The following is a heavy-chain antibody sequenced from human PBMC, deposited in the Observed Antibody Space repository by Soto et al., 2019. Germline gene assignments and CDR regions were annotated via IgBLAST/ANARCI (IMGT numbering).Heavy chain of an antibody. D-gene: IGHD2-2*01. V-gene: IGHV1-69*13. Sequence: GASVKVSCKVAGYILSELSIHWVRQAPGKGLEWMGGIIPIFGTANYAQKFQGRVTITADESTSTAYMELSSLRSEDTAVYYCARVGIAIVVVPAAPPYYYGMDVWGQGTTVTVSS. CDR2: IIPIFGTA. CDR1: GYILSELS. J-gene: IGHJ6*02. CDR3: ARVGIAIVVVPAAPPYYYGMDV.